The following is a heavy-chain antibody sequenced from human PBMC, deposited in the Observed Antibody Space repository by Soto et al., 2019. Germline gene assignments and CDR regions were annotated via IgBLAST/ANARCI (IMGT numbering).Heavy chain of an antibody. CDR3: AKDRYSYYYDSSGYGFDY. V-gene: IGHV3-23*01. J-gene: IGHJ4*02. D-gene: IGHD3-22*01. CDR2: ISGSGGST. CDR1: GFTFSSYA. Sequence: PGGSLRLSCAASGFTFSSYAMSCVRQAPGKGLEWVSAISGSGGSTYYADSVKGRFTISRDNSKNTQYLQMNSLRAEETAVYYCAKDRYSYYYDSSGYGFDYCGQGALVTVSS.